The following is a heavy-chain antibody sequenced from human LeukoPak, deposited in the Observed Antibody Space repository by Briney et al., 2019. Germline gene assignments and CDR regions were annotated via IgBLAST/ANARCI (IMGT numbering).Heavy chain of an antibody. J-gene: IGHJ3*02. CDR3: ARDLFYDSSGYYYGVGAFDI. CDR1: GGTFSSYA. D-gene: IGHD3-22*01. Sequence: SVTVSCKPSGGTFSSYAISWVRQAPGQGLEWMGGIIPIFGKANYAQEFQGRVTITTDESTSTAYMELSSLRSEDTAVYYCARDLFYDSSGYYYGVGAFDIWGQGTMVTVSS. V-gene: IGHV1-69*05. CDR2: IIPIFGKA.